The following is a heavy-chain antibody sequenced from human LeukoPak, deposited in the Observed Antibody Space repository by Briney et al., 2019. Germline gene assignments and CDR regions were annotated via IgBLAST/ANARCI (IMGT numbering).Heavy chain of an antibody. V-gene: IGHV4-39*07. J-gene: IGHJ6*03. D-gene: IGHD2-21*01. CDR3: ARGLGYMDV. CDR2: IYYSGST. CDR1: GGSISSSSYY. Sequence: SETLSLTCTVSGGSISSSSYYWGWIRQPPGKGLEWIGSIYYSGSTYYNPSLKSQVTISVDTSKNQFSLKLSSVTAADTAVYYCARGLGYMDVWGKGTTVTVSS.